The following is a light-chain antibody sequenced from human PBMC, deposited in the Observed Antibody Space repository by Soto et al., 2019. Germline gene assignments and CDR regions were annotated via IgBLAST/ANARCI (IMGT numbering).Light chain of an antibody. CDR3: QQYGGSST. Sequence: EIVLTQSPGTLSLSPGERATLSCRASQSVDGTYLAWYQQTPGQAPRLLIYGTSHRATGIPDRFRGSGSGTDFTLTISRLEPEDFAMYYCQQYGGSSTFGQGTKVDIK. V-gene: IGKV3-20*01. CDR2: GTS. CDR1: QSVDGTY. J-gene: IGKJ1*01.